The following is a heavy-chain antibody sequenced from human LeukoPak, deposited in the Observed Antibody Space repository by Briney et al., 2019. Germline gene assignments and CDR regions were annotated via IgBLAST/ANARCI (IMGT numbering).Heavy chain of an antibody. D-gene: IGHD5-24*01. CDR3: AKRDGYNSNPLKD. CDR1: GFTFSSYA. CDR2: ISGSGSST. V-gene: IGHV3-23*01. J-gene: IGHJ4*02. Sequence: GGSLRLSCAASGFTFSSYAMSRVRQAPGKGLEWVSAISGSGSSTYYADSVKGRFTISRDNSKNTLYLQMNSLRAEDTALYYCAKRDGYNSNPLKDWGQGTLVTVSS.